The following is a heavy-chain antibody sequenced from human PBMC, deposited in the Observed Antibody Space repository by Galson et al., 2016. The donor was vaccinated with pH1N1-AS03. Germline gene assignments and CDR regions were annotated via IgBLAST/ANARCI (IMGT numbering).Heavy chain of an antibody. V-gene: IGHV1-2*02. J-gene: IGHJ4*02. Sequence: SVKVSCKASGYTFSDYYMHWVRQAPGQELEWMGWINPSSGGTKYTQKFQGRVTMTRDTSISTAYMELSRLTSDDTAVYFCARGGGSSLVYWGQGTLVPVSS. D-gene: IGHD1-26*01. CDR1: GYTFSDYY. CDR2: INPSSGGT. CDR3: ARGGGSSLVY.